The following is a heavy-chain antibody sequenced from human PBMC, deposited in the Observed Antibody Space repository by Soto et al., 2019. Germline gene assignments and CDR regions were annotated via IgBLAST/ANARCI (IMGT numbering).Heavy chain of an antibody. CDR1: GGTFSSYA. CDR3: ASTDQDTAMVTGIDY. D-gene: IGHD5-18*01. J-gene: IGHJ4*02. Sequence: AVKVSCKASGGTFSSYAISWVRQAPGQGLEWMGGIIPIFGTANYAQKFQGRVTITADESTSTAYMELSSLRSEDTAVYYCASTDQDTAMVTGIDYWGQGTLVTVSS. CDR2: IIPIFGTA. V-gene: IGHV1-69*13.